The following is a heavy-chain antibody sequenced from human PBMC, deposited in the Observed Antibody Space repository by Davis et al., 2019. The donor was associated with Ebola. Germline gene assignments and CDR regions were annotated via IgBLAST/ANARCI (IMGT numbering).Heavy chain of an antibody. CDR2: IYSGGNT. D-gene: IGHD2-15*01. V-gene: IGHV3-66*01. J-gene: IGHJ4*02. Sequence: GESLKISCAASGFTVSSKSMSWVRQAPGKGLEWVSIIYSGGNTYYADSVKGRFTIPRDNAKNTLYLQMNSLGAEDTAVFYCARGASGYCSGGTCHGFDYWGRGTLVTVSS. CDR3: ARGASGYCSGGTCHGFDY. CDR1: GFTVSSKS.